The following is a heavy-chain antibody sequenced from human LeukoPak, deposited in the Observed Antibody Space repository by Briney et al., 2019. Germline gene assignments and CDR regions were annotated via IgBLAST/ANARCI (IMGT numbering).Heavy chain of an antibody. CDR1: GFTFSSYA. J-gene: IGHJ4*02. Sequence: PGGSLRLSCAASGFTFSSYAMSWVRQAPGKGLEWVSAISGSGGSTYYADSVKGRFTISRDNSKNTLYLQMNSLRAEDTAVYYCARACKDDYGDYAGYYWGQGTLVTVSS. D-gene: IGHD4-17*01. V-gene: IGHV3-23*01. CDR2: ISGSGGST. CDR3: ARACKDDYGDYAGYY.